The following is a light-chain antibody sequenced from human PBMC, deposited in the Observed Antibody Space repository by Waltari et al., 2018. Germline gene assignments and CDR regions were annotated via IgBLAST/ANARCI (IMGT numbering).Light chain of an antibody. CDR3: QQYYNTPLT. J-gene: IGKJ3*01. CDR1: LSLLYNSNNKNH. Sequence: DIVMTLSPDSLAVSPCECATIHCNSSLSLLYNSNNKNHLAWYQQKPGHPPKLLIYWASTRESGVPERFSGSGSRTDFTLTISSLQAEDVAVYFCQQYYNTPLTFGPGTKVDVK. V-gene: IGKV4-1*01. CDR2: WAS.